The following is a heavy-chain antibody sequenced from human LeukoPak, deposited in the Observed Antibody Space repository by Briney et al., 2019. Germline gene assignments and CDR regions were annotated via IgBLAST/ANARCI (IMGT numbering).Heavy chain of an antibody. CDR2: TYYRSKWYN. Sequence: PSQTLSLTCVISGDSVSSNSAAWNWIRQSPSRGLEWLGRTYYRSKWYNDYALSVKSRITINPDTSKNQFSLQLNSVTPEDTAVYYCVRGGRGYCSSPSCYFDSWGQGALVTVSS. V-gene: IGHV6-1*01. J-gene: IGHJ4*02. CDR3: VRGGRGYCSSPSCYFDS. D-gene: IGHD2-2*01. CDR1: GDSVSSNSAA.